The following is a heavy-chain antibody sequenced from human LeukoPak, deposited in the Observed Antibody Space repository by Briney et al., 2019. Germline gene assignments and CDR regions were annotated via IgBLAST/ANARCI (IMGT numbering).Heavy chain of an antibody. CDR1: GFTFSTYR. J-gene: IGHJ3*02. D-gene: IGHD2-15*01. CDR2: ISSSSSTI. V-gene: IGHV3-48*01. CDR3: ARIGSGRSAAFDI. Sequence: PGGSLRLSCAASGFTFSTYRMNWVRQAPGKGLEWVSDISSSSSTIYYADSVKGRFTISRDNAKNSLYLQMNSLRAEDTAVYYCARIGSGRSAAFDIWGQGTMVTVSS.